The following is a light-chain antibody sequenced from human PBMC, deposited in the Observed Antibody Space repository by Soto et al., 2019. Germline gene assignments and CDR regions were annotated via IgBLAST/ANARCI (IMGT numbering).Light chain of an antibody. V-gene: IGKV3-15*01. CDR2: GAS. Sequence: EILMTQSPATVSVSPGERATLSCRASQSVGSNLAWYQQKPGQAPRLLIYGASTRATGIPARFSGSGSGTEFTLSISSLQSEDFAVNYCQQYNDWPPLTFGGGTKVEIK. CDR1: QSVGSN. CDR3: QQYNDWPPLT. J-gene: IGKJ4*01.